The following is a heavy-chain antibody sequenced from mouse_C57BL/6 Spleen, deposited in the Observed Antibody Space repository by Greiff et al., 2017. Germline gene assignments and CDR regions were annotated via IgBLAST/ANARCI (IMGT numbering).Heavy chain of an antibody. Sequence: EVQLQQSGAELVRPGASVKLSCTASGFNIKDDYMHWVQQRPEQGLEWIGWIDPENGDTEYASKFQGKATITADTSSNTAYLQLSSLTSEDTAVYYCTTFTTVVAKDDWGQGTTLTVSS. J-gene: IGHJ2*01. D-gene: IGHD1-1*01. V-gene: IGHV14-4*01. CDR2: IDPENGDT. CDR1: GFNIKDDY. CDR3: TTFTTVVAKDD.